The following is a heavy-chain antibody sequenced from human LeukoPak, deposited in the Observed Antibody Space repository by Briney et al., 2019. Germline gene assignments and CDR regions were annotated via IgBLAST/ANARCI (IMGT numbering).Heavy chain of an antibody. CDR2: VYTSGST. J-gene: IGHJ4*02. CDR1: GGSISGGY. CDR3: AKSYFDYSTYYSYYFNL. Sequence: SETLSLTCTVSGGSISGGYWSWIRQPPGRGLEWIGYVYTSGSTNYNPSLKSRVTISVDTSKSQFALKLSSVTAADTAVYCCAKSYFDYSTYYSYYFNLWGQGALVTVSS. D-gene: IGHD4-11*01. V-gene: IGHV4-4*09.